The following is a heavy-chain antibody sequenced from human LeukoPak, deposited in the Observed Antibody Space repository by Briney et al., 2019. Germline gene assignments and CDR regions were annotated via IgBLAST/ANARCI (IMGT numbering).Heavy chain of an antibody. D-gene: IGHD6-6*01. J-gene: IGHJ5*02. V-gene: IGHV4-39*01. CDR2: IYYTGTI. CDR1: GGSISSTSYH. CDR3: AVYSTSSGWFDP. Sequence: SSETLSLTCTVSGGSISSTSYHWGWIRQPPGKGLEWVGNIYYTGTIYYNPSLKSRVTISVDTSKNQFSLKLSSVTAADTAVYCCAVYSTSSGWFDPWGQGTLVTVSS.